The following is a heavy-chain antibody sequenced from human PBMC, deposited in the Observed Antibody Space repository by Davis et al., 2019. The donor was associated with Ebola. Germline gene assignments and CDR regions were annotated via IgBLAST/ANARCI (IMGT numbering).Heavy chain of an antibody. CDR2: INPSGGST. CDR3: ARDHGSGYKEFDY. V-gene: IGHV1-46*01. CDR1: GYTFTSYG. Sequence: ASVKVSCKASGYTFTSYGITWVRQAPGQGLEWMGIINPSGGSTSYAQKFQGRVTMTRDTSTSTVYMELSSLRSEDTAVYYCARDHGSGYKEFDYWGQGTLVTVSS. J-gene: IGHJ4*02. D-gene: IGHD3-22*01.